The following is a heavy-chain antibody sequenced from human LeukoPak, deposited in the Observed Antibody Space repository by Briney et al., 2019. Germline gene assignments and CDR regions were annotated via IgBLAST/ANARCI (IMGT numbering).Heavy chain of an antibody. CDR2: ISGSGGST. CDR1: GFTFSSYA. V-gene: IGHV3-23*01. D-gene: IGHD6-13*01. Sequence: PGGSLRLSCAASGFTFSSYAMSWVRQAPGKGLEWVSAISGSGGSTYYADSVKGRFSISRDNSKNTLYLQMNSLRAEDTAVYYCAKDLSIAAAGTGNPWGQGTLVTVSS. CDR3: AKDLSIAAAGTGNP. J-gene: IGHJ5*02.